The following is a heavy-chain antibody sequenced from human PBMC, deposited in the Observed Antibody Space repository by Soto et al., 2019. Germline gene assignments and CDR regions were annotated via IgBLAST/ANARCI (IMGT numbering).Heavy chain of an antibody. D-gene: IGHD1-26*01. J-gene: IGHJ3*01. V-gene: IGHV5-51*01. CDR1: GYSFTNYW. CDR2: IYPGDSHA. Sequence: GESLKISCKGSGYSFTNYWIGWVRQMPGKGLERMGIIYPGDSHAIYSPSFQGQVTMSADKSISTAYLQWSSLKASDTAMYYCARPYSGGPNDPFDVWGQGTMVTVSS. CDR3: ARPYSGGPNDPFDV.